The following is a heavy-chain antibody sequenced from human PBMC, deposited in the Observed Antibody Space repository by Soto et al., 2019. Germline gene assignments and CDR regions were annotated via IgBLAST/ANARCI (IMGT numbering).Heavy chain of an antibody. CDR3: ARPGRYWGSLEY. D-gene: IGHD7-27*01. J-gene: IGHJ4*02. CDR2: IYYGGST. CDR1: GDSISSDY. Sequence: QVQLQESGPGLVKPSESLSLACTVSGDSISSDYWTWIRQPPGKGLDRIAFIYYGGSTNYNPSLKSRDTISVDTSKKQFSLNSNSVTASDTAVYYCARPGRYWGSLEYWGQGTRVTVSS. V-gene: IGHV4-59*08.